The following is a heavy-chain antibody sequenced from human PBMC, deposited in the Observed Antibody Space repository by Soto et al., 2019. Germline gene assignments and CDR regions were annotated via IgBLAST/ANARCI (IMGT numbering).Heavy chain of an antibody. Sequence: GESLKISCKGSGYTFNNYWIGWVRQMPGKGLEWMGIIYPGDSDTRYSPSFQGQVTISVDRSITTAYLQWSSLKASDTAMYYCARGSEHGGTCRQRFEYWGQGILVTVSS. V-gene: IGHV5-51*01. D-gene: IGHD3-16*02. CDR2: IYPGDSDT. CDR3: ARGSEHGGTCRQRFEY. J-gene: IGHJ4*02. CDR1: GYTFNNYW.